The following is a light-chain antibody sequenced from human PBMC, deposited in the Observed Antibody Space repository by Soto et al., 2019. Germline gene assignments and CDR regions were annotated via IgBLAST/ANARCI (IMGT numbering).Light chain of an antibody. CDR3: QQSYSTPIT. Sequence: DIQMTQSPSSLSASVGDRVTITCRASQSISSYLNWYQQKPGKAPKLLIYPSSSLQSGVPSRFSGGGSGTDFTLTISSLQPEDFATLYCQQSYSTPITFGQGTRLEMK. V-gene: IGKV1-39*01. CDR2: PSS. CDR1: QSISSY. J-gene: IGKJ5*01.